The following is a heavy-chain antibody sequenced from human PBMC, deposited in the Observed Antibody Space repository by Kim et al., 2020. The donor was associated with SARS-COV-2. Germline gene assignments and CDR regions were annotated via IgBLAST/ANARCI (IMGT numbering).Heavy chain of an antibody. V-gene: IGHV4-39*01. J-gene: IGHJ4*02. CDR3: ARQGGDGYNDFDY. Sequence: SNPPRKDRVTVSVETSKNQFSLKLSSVTAADTAVYYCARQGGDGYNDFDYWGQGTLVTVSS. D-gene: IGHD3-16*01.